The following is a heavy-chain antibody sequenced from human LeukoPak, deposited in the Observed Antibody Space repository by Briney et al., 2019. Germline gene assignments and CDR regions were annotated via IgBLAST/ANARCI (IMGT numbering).Heavy chain of an antibody. V-gene: IGHV3-33*01. CDR3: ARDLGYCSSTSCPFDY. Sequence: GGSLRLSCAASGVTFSSYGMHWVRQAPGKGLVGVAVIWYDGSNKYFADSVKGRFTISRDNSKNTLYLQMNSLRAEDTAVYYCARDLGYCSSTSCPFDYWGQGTLVTVSS. CDR1: GVTFSSYG. CDR2: IWYDGSNK. D-gene: IGHD2-2*01. J-gene: IGHJ4*02.